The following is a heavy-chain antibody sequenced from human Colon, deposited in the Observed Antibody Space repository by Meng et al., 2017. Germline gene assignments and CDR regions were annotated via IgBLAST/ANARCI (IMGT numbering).Heavy chain of an antibody. D-gene: IGHD6-13*01. CDR1: GGSISSSSYY. Sequence: SETLSLTCTVSGGSISSSSYYWGWSRQPPGKGLEWIGSIYYSGSTYYNPSLKSRVTISVDTSKNQFSLKLSSVTAADTAVYYCARTAAAAWSHDYWGQGTLVTVSS. V-gene: IGHV4-39*07. CDR3: ARTAAAAWSHDY. J-gene: IGHJ4*02. CDR2: IYYSGST.